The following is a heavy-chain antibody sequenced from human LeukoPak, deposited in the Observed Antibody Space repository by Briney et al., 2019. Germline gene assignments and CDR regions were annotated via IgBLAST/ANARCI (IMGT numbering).Heavy chain of an antibody. CDR1: GGSFSGYY. J-gene: IGHJ4*02. CDR3: ARGLVVGYFDY. D-gene: IGHD2-15*01. V-gene: IGHV4-34*01. CDR2: INHSGST. Sequence: SETLSLTCAVYGGSFSGYYWSWIRQPPGKGLEWIGEINHSGSTNYNPSLKSRVTISVDTSKNQFPLKLSSVTAADTAVYYCARGLVVGYFDYWGQGTLVTVSS.